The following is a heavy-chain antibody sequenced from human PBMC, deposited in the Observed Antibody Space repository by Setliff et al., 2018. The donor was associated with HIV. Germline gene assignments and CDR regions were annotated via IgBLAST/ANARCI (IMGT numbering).Heavy chain of an antibody. CDR1: GDSVTSDSYY. V-gene: IGHV4-61*10. Sequence: PSETLSLTCTVSGDSVTSDSYYWSWIRQPAGKTLEWIGRIYFSGSTNYNPSLKSRVTISIDMSKNQFSLKLSSVTAADTAVYYCASSNYRFVYFDYWGQGTLVTVSS. CDR3: ASSNYRFVYFDY. D-gene: IGHD1-7*01. J-gene: IGHJ4*02. CDR2: IYFSGST.